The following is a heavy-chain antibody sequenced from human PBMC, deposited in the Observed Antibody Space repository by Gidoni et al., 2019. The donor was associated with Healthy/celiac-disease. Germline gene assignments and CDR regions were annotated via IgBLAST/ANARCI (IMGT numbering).Heavy chain of an antibody. CDR1: GLPFSSSA. Sequence: EVQLLESGGGLVRPGASLSIPCVASGLPFSSSAVTWVRRAPGKGLEWVAGTSGSGGGTYYAGSVKGLFTISGDNSENTLYLQMSGLGAEDTAVYYCAREEITEDAFYIWGQGTMVTVSA. CDR2: TSGSGGGT. V-gene: IGHV3-23*01. CDR3: AREEITEDAFYI. J-gene: IGHJ3*02. D-gene: IGHD1-20*01.